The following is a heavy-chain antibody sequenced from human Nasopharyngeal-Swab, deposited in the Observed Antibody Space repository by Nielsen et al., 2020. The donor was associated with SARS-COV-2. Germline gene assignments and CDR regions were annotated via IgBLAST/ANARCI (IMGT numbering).Heavy chain of an antibody. CDR3: ARDDNVGATAHFDH. V-gene: IGHV3-48*01. Sequence: GESLKISCAASAFTFSSYAMNWVRQAPGKGLEWVSYISSSGRAAYYADSVKGRFTISRNSAKSSLYLQMNTLRAEDSAVYYCARDDNVGATAHFDHWGQGTLVTVSA. J-gene: IGHJ4*02. D-gene: IGHD1-26*01. CDR1: AFTFSSYA. CDR2: ISSSGRAA.